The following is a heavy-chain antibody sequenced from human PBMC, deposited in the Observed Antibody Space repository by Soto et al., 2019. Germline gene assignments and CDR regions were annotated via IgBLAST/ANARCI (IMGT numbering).Heavy chain of an antibody. Sequence: ASVKVSCKASGGTFSSYAISWLLQAPGQGLEWMGGIIPIFGTANYAQKFQGRVTITADESTSTAYMELSSLRSEDTAVYYCARGNYDILTGSRYYYYGMDVWGQGTTVTVSS. CDR2: IIPIFGTA. CDR3: ARGNYDILTGSRYYYYGMDV. D-gene: IGHD3-9*01. CDR1: GGTFSSYA. J-gene: IGHJ6*02. V-gene: IGHV1-69*13.